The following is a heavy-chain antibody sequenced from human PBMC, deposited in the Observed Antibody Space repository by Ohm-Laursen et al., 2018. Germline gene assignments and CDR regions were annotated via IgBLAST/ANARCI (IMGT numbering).Heavy chain of an antibody. Sequence: SLRLSCAASGFTFSSYGMHWVRQAPGKGLEWVAVISYDGSNKYYADSVKGRFTISRDNSKNTLYLQMNSLRAEDTAVYYCAKARYYYDSSGHFDYWGQGTLVTVSS. CDR2: ISYDGSNK. V-gene: IGHV3-30*18. CDR1: GFTFSSYG. J-gene: IGHJ4*02. D-gene: IGHD3-22*01. CDR3: AKARYYYDSSGHFDY.